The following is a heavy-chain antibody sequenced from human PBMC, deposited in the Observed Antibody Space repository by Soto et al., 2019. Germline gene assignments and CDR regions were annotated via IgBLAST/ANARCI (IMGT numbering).Heavy chain of an antibody. Sequence: QVQLVQSGAEVKTPGSSLKVSCTVSGSRFSNYVISWERQAPGHGLEWLGRIIPIFNSTQYAQKFQGRVTITADKSTNTASLELSSLRSDDTAVYYCAREGRGKKAGYNGLVSLGYWGQGTLVTVSS. V-gene: IGHV1-69*06. J-gene: IGHJ4*02. CDR2: IIPIFNST. D-gene: IGHD2-2*02. CDR3: AREGRGKKAGYNGLVSLGY. CDR1: GSRFSNYV.